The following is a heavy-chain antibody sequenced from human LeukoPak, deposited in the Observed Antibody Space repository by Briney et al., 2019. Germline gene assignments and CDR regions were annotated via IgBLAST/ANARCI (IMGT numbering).Heavy chain of an antibody. CDR2: IYSGGST. V-gene: IGHV3-53*01. CDR1: GFTVSSNY. CDR3: ARRAGAYSHPYDY. D-gene: IGHD4/OR15-4a*01. J-gene: IGHJ4*02. Sequence: PGGSLRLSCAASGFTVSSNYMSWVRQAPGKGLEWVSIIYSGGSTFYADSVKGRFTISRDNSKNTLYLQMNSLGAEDTAVYYCARRAGAYSHPYDYWGQGTLVTVCS.